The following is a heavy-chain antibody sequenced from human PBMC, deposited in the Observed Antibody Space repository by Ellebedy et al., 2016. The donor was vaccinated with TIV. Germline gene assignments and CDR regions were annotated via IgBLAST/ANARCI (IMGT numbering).Heavy chain of an antibody. Sequence: GESLKISCAASGFTVSSNYMSWVRQAPGKRLEWVSVIYSGGATSYADSVKGRFTISRDKSKNTLYLQMNSLRVEDTAVYYCARKYIYGFDWGQGTLVTVSS. D-gene: IGHD5-18*01. CDR2: IYSGGAT. V-gene: IGHV3-66*01. CDR1: GFTVSSNY. J-gene: IGHJ4*02. CDR3: ARKYIYGFD.